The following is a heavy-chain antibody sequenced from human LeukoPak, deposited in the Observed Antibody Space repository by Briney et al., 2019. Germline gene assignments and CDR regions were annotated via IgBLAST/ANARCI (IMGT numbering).Heavy chain of an antibody. V-gene: IGHV4-30-4*08. J-gene: IGHJ4*02. CDR3: ARDPGDRFDY. CDR2: IYYSGST. CDR1: GDSISSGDYY. Sequence: SETLSLTCSVSGDSISSGDYYWSWLRQPPGKGLEWIGYIYYSGSTYYNPSLKGRVTISVDTSKNQFSLKLSSVTAADTAVYYCARDPGDRFDYWGQGTLVTVSS. D-gene: IGHD4-17*01.